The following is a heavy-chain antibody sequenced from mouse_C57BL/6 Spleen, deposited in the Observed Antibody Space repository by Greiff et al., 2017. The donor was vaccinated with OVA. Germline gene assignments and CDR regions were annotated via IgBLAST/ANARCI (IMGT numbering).Heavy chain of an antibody. D-gene: IGHD3-1*01. CDR1: GYTFTSYW. J-gene: IGHJ4*01. Sequence: VKQSCKASGYTFTSYWMHWVKQRPGRGLEWIGRIDPNSGGTKYNEKFKSKATLTVDKPSSTAYMQLSSLTSEDSAVYYCARSVPRSGGAMDYWGQGTSVTVSS. CDR3: ARSVPRSGGAMDY. V-gene: IGHV1-72*01. CDR2: IDPNSGGT.